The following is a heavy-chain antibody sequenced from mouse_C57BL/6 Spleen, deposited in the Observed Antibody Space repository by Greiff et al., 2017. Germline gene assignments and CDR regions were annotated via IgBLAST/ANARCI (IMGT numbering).Heavy chain of an antibody. J-gene: IGHJ2*01. CDR1: GYTFTDYY. Sequence: QVQLQQSGAELVRPGASVKLSCKASGYTFTDYYINWVKQRPGQGLEWIARIYPGSGNTYYNEKFKGKATLTAEKSSSTAYMQLSSLTSEDSAVYFCARRSYYGSSYYFDYWGQGTTLTVSS. D-gene: IGHD1-1*01. CDR2: IYPGSGNT. CDR3: ARRSYYGSSYYFDY. V-gene: IGHV1-76*01.